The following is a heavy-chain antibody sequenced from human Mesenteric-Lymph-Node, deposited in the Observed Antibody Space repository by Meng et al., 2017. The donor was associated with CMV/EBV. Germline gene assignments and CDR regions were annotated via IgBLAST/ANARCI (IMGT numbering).Heavy chain of an antibody. D-gene: IGHD3-16*01. V-gene: IGHV6-1*03. Sequence: HVQLQQSGPVLVNPSQTGSVNCTIFRNSFSSQTAAWTWIRQSRSGGLEWLGRTDYRSDSNSDYAVSVKTSTSVNLETTMNQLSLDLTLAMCEDRPAYYCAYFGDLPTHSWGQGTLVTVSS. CDR3: AYFGDLPTHS. J-gene: IGHJ4*02. CDR1: RNSFSSQTAA. CDR2: TDYRSDSNS.